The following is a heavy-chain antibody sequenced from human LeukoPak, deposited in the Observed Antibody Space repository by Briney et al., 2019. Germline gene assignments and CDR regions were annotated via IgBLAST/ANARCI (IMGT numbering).Heavy chain of an antibody. CDR1: GGSISSSDW. D-gene: IGHD5-12*01. Sequence: SGTLSLTCAVSGGSISSSDWWTWDRQPPGKGLEWIGEIYHSGYTNYNPSLKSRIIISLDNSKNQFSLKLTSVTAADTAFYYCSRAGPDIVTSGNWFDPWGQGTLVTVSS. CDR2: IYHSGYT. J-gene: IGHJ5*02. V-gene: IGHV4-4*02. CDR3: SRAGPDIVTSGNWFDP.